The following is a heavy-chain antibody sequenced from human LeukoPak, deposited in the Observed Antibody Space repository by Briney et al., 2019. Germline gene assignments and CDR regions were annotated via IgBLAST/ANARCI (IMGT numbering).Heavy chain of an antibody. CDR3: ARHPVGSYFFSY. CDR1: GFTVSSNY. J-gene: IGHJ4*02. Sequence: PGGSLRLSCAASGFTVSSNYMSWIRQPPGKGLGWIGEINHSGSTNYNPSLKSRVTISVDTSKNQFSLKLSSVTAADTAVYYCARHPVGSYFFSYWGQGTLVTVSS. CDR2: INHSGST. V-gene: IGHV4-34*01. D-gene: IGHD1-26*01.